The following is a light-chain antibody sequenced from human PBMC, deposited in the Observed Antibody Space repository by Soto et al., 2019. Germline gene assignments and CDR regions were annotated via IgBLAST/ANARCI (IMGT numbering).Light chain of an antibody. J-gene: IGLJ3*02. Sequence: QSVLTQPPSVSGAPGQRVTISCTGSSSNIGAPYDVHWYQQLPGTAPKLLIYGNNNRPSGVPDRFSGSKSGTSASLAITGLQAEDGADYYCQSYDSRLSGSVFGGGTQLTVL. CDR1: SSNIGAPYD. CDR3: QSYDSRLSGSV. CDR2: GNN. V-gene: IGLV1-40*01.